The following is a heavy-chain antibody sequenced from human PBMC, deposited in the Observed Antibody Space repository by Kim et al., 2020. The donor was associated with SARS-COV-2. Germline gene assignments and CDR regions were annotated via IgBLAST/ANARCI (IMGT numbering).Heavy chain of an antibody. V-gene: IGHV5-51*01. CDR1: GYSFTSYW. CDR3: ARSRSVRSSTSWRYFQH. J-gene: IGHJ1*01. CDR2: IYPGDSDT. D-gene: IGHD2-2*01. Sequence: GESLKISCKGSGYSFTSYWIGWVRQMPGKGLEWMGIIYPGDSDTRYSPSFQGQVTISADKSISTAYLQWSSLKASDTAMYYCARSRSVRSSTSWRYFQHWGQGTLVTVSS.